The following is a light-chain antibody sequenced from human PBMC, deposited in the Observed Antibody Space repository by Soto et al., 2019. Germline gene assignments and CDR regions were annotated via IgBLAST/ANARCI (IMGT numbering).Light chain of an antibody. Sequence: DIQLTLSPSLLSASVGDSITITCRASQGISSDLAWYQQNQGKAPKLLIYAASTLQNGVPSTFSGSGSGTEGTITISSLKSEDGSVYYCQQYHNWTITFGQGTRLEIK. CDR3: QQYHNWTIT. CDR1: QGISSD. CDR2: AAS. J-gene: IGKJ5*01. V-gene: IGKV1-9*01.